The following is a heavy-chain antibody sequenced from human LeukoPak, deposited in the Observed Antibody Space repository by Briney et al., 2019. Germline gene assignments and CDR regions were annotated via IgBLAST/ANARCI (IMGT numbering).Heavy chain of an antibody. CDR2: VQSDGSGT. V-gene: IGHV3-74*03. CDR3: ARAQVGAPTDY. J-gene: IGHJ4*02. Sequence: GGSLRLSCAASGFTFSSYAMYWVRQAPGKGLVWVSRVQSDGSGTMCADSVKGRFTISRDNAKNTLYLEMNSLRAEDTAVYYCARAQVGAPTDYWGQGTLVTVSS. CDR1: GFTFSSYA. D-gene: IGHD1-26*01.